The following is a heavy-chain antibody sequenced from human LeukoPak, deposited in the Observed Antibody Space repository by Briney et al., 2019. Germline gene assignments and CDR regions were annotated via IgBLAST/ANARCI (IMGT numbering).Heavy chain of an antibody. CDR2: ISSNGSYI. CDR3: ARDLRYYDSSGLLSYYFDY. CDR1: AFTFSSYN. J-gene: IGHJ4*02. V-gene: IGHV3-21*01. Sequence: GGSLRLSCAASAFTFSSYNMNWVRQAPGKGLEWVSSISSNGSYIYYADSVKGRFTISRDNAKNSLYLQMNSLRAEDTAVYYCARDLRYYDSSGLLSYYFDYWGQGTLVTVSS. D-gene: IGHD3-22*01.